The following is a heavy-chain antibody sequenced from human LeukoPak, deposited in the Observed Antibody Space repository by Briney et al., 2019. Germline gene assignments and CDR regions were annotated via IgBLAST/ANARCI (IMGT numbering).Heavy chain of an antibody. CDR1: GFTFSSYW. Sequence: PGGSLRLSCAASGFTFSSYWMHWVRQAPGKGLVWVSRINRDGSITSYADSVKGRFTISRDNAKNKLYLQMNSLGAEDTAVYYCGRDPGTTPDYWGQGTLVTVSS. J-gene: IGHJ4*02. CDR2: INRDGSIT. CDR3: GRDPGTTPDY. V-gene: IGHV3-74*01. D-gene: IGHD1-7*01.